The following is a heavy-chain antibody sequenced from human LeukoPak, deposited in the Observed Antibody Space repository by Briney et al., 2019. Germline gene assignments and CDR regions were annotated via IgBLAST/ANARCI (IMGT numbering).Heavy chain of an antibody. Sequence: GGSLRLSCAASGFTFSRYWMSWVRQAPGKGLEWVANIKQDGSEKYYVDSVKGRFTISRDNAKDSLYLQMNSLRAEDTAVYYCARDQHDYVWGSYRYTGGIDYWGQGTLVTVSS. CDR1: GFTFSRYW. J-gene: IGHJ4*02. CDR2: IKQDGSEK. CDR3: ARDQHDYVWGSYRYTGGIDY. V-gene: IGHV3-7*01. D-gene: IGHD3-16*02.